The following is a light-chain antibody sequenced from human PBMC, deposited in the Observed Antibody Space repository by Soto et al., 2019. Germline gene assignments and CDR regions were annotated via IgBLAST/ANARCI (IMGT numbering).Light chain of an antibody. J-gene: IGKJ5*01. V-gene: IGKV3-15*01. CDR3: QQYSNWPPIT. Sequence: EVVMTQSPATLSVSPGERATLSCWASQSVSTTLAWYQQKPGQPPRLLIYDASTRATGIPTRFSGSGSGTEFTLTISSLQSEDFVVYYCQQYSNWPPITCGQGTRLEIK. CDR1: QSVSTT. CDR2: DAS.